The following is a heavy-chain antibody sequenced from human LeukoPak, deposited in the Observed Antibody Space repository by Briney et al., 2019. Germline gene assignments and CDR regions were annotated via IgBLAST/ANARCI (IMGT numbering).Heavy chain of an antibody. CDR2: INPNSGGT. CDR3: ARARPGYYDSSGYGDY. CDR1: GYTFTGYY. V-gene: IGHV1-2*02. J-gene: IGHJ4*02. D-gene: IGHD3-22*01. Sequence: GASVKVFCKASGYTFTGYYMHWVRQAPGQGLEWMGWINPNSGGTNYAQKFQGRVTMTRDTSISTAYMERSRLRSDDTAVYYCARARPGYYDSSGYGDYWGQGTLVTVSS.